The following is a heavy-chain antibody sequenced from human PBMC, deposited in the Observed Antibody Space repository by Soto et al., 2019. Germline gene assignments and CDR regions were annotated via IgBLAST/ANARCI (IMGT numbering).Heavy chain of an antibody. CDR1: GGSISSYY. CDR3: ARARRLENWFDP. Sequence: PSETLSLTCTVSGGSISSYYWSWIRQPAGGGLEWIGRINSDGNTNYSPSLKSRVTMSVDPSRKHFSLNLTSVTAADTASYFCARARRLENWFDPWGPGIQVTVSS. V-gene: IGHV4-4*07. CDR2: INSDGNT. J-gene: IGHJ5*02. D-gene: IGHD5-12*01.